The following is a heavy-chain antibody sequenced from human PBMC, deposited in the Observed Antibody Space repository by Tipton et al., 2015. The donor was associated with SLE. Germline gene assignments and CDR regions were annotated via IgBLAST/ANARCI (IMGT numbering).Heavy chain of an antibody. CDR2: INPNSGGT. CDR1: GYTFTDYY. Sequence: QVQLVQSGAEVRKPGASVKVSCKASGYTFTDYYMHWVRQAPGQGLEWMGRINPNSGGTNFAQKFQGRVTMTRDTSINTAYMELTSLRSDDTAVYYCSRVALPRTVEYFQRWGQGTLVTVSS. D-gene: IGHD6-19*01. CDR3: SRVALPRTVEYFQR. V-gene: IGHV1-2*06. J-gene: IGHJ1*01.